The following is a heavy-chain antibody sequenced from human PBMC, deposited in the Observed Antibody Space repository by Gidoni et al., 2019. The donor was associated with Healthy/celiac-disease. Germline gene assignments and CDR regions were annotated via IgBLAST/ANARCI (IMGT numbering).Heavy chain of an antibody. Sequence: QVQLQQWGAGLLKPSATLSLTGADYGWSFSGYYWSWLRQPPGKGLEWIGEINHSGSTTYNPSLKSRVTISVDTSKNQFSLKLSSVTAADTAVYYCARVPSEGGSVGGWFDPWGQGTLVTVSS. CDR2: INHSGST. CDR3: ARVPSEGGSVGGWFDP. CDR1: GWSFSGYY. D-gene: IGHD3-10*01. J-gene: IGHJ5*02. V-gene: IGHV4-34*01.